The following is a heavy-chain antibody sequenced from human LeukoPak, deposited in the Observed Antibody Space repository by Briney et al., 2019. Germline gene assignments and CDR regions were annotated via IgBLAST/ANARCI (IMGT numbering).Heavy chain of an antibody. CDR2: IYPGDFDT. D-gene: IGHD1-26*01. J-gene: IGHJ4*02. Sequence: GESLQISCKASGYSFTDYWIGWVRQMPGKGLEWLGIIYPGDFDTRYSPSFQGQVTISADKSDSTAYLQWSSLKASDTAMYYCARQENSGSYGVGYWGQGTLVTVSS. CDR1: GYSFTDYW. V-gene: IGHV5-51*01. CDR3: ARQENSGSYGVGY.